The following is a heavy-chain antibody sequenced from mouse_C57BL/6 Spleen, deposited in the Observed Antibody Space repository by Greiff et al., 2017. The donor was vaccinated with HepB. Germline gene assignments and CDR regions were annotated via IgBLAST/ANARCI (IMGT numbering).Heavy chain of an antibody. CDR1: GYTFTSYG. J-gene: IGHJ4*01. Sequence: QVQLKESGAELARPGASVKLSCKASGYTFTSYGISWVKQRTGQGLEWIGEIYPRSGNTYYNEKFKGKATLTADKSSSTAYMELRSLTSEDSAVYFCARDYDGGNAMDYWGQGTSVTVSS. D-gene: IGHD2-4*01. CDR2: IYPRSGNT. V-gene: IGHV1-81*01. CDR3: ARDYDGGNAMDY.